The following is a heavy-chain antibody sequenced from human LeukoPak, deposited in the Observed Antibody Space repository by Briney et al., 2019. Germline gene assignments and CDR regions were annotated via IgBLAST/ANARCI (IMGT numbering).Heavy chain of an antibody. D-gene: IGHD5-18*01. Sequence: SVKVSCKASGGTFSSYAISWVRQAPGQGLEWMGRIIPILGIANYAQKFQGRVTITADKSTSTAYMELSSLRSEDTAVYYCARAWIQLWSHFDYWGQGTLVTVSS. V-gene: IGHV1-69*04. J-gene: IGHJ4*02. CDR2: IIPILGIA. CDR3: ARAWIQLWSHFDY. CDR1: GGTFSSYA.